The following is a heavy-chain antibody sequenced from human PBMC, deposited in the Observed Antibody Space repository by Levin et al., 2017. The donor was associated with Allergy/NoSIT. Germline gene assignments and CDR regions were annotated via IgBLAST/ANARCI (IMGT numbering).Heavy chain of an antibody. V-gene: IGHV1-69*13. J-gene: IGHJ6*02. CDR1: GGTFSSYA. D-gene: IGHD3-22*01. CDR2: IIPIFGTA. CDR3: AREVHRIYDSSGYPYYYYGMDV. Sequence: SVKVSCKASGGTFSSYAISWVRQAPGQGLEWMGGIIPIFGTANYAQKFQGRVTITADESTSTAYMELSSLRSEDTAVYYCAREVHRIYDSSGYPYYYYGMDVWGQGTTVTVSS.